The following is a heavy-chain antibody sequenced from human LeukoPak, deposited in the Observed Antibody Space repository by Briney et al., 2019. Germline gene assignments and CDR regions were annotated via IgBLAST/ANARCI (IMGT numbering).Heavy chain of an antibody. CDR2: IRYDGSNK. CDR1: GFIFNSYG. Sequence: GGSLRLSCAASGFIFNSYGMHWVRQAPGKGLEWVAFIRYDGSNKYYADSVKGRFTISRDNAKNSLYLQMNSLRAEDTAVYYCARGGLTTVTDDAFDIWGQGTMVTVSS. J-gene: IGHJ3*02. D-gene: IGHD4-17*01. CDR3: ARGGLTTVTDDAFDI. V-gene: IGHV3-30*02.